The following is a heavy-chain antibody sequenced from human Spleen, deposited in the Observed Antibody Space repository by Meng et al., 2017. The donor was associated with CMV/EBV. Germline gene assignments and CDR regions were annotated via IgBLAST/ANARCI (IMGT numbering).Heavy chain of an antibody. CDR2: INLYGNEK. CDR1: GFTLSNFW. Sequence: EGSLRLSCAASGFTLSNFWMSWVRQAPGRGLEWVANINLYGNEKYYVDSVKGRFTISRDNAKNSLYLQMNSLRAEDTAVYYCVTDQDRSGGIWGQGTMVTVSS. D-gene: IGHD3-16*01. V-gene: IGHV3-7*01. CDR3: VTDQDRSGGI. J-gene: IGHJ3*02.